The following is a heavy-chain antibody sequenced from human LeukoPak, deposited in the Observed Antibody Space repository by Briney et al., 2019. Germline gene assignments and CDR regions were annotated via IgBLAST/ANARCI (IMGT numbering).Heavy chain of an antibody. D-gene: IGHD3-10*01. CDR1: GFTFRGSA. CDR3: ARDNLYRAYYGSGSRNWFDP. J-gene: IGHJ5*02. CDR2: IRSKANSYAT. Sequence: GGSLRLSCTASGFTFRGSAMHWVRQASGKGLEWVGRIRSKANSYATVYAASVKGKFTISRDDSKNTAYLQMNSLKTEDTAVYYCARDNLYRAYYGSGSRNWFDPWGQGTLVTVSS. V-gene: IGHV3-73*01.